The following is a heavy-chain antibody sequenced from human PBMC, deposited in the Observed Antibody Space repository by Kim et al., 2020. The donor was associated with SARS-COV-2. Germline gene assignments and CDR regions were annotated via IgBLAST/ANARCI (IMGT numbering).Heavy chain of an antibody. CDR1: GFTFSGAA. J-gene: IGHJ4*02. D-gene: IGHD3-22*01. CDR3: TRLSYSDANGYSYYYFDH. CDR2: IRSKPNNYAT. V-gene: IGHV3-73*01. Sequence: GGSLRLSCAASGFTFSGAAIHWVRQASGKGLEWLGRIRSKPNNYATAYAESVAGRFTIARDDSRNTAYLQMNSLKNEDTAVYYCTRLSYSDANGYSYYYFDHWGQGTLVTVSS.